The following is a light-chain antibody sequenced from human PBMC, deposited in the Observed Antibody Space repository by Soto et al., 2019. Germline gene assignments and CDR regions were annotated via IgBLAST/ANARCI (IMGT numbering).Light chain of an antibody. CDR2: DVS. CDR3: SSYTSSSTYV. Sequence: QSVLTQPASVSGSPGQSITISCTGTSSEVGGYNYVSWYQQHPGKAPKLMIYDVSSRPSGVSDRFSGSKSGNTASLTISGLQAEDEADYYCSSYTSSSTYVFGTGTKVTVL. CDR1: SSEVGGYNY. J-gene: IGLJ1*01. V-gene: IGLV2-14*01.